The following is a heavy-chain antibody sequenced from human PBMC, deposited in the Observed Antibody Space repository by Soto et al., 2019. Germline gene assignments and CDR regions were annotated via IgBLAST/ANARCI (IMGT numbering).Heavy chain of an antibody. CDR3: ARDRGVVPPVAGNTLYYSYVCV. V-gene: IGHV1-18*01. CDR1: GYSFTNYG. CDR2: ISGFNGNT. Sequence: QDQLVQSGAEVKKPGASVTVSCKASGYSFTNYGITWVRQAPGQGLEWMGWISGFNGNTHYAQKLQGRVTRTTDASTSTAYMELGSLRSDDTAVYYCARDRGVVPPVAGNTLYYSYVCVWGKGTTVTVSS. D-gene: IGHD6-19*01. J-gene: IGHJ6*03.